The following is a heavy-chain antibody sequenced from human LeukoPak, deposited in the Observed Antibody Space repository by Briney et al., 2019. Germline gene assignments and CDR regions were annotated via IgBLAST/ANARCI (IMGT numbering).Heavy chain of an antibody. CDR3: ARNLVVTSTDYYYYYMDV. J-gene: IGHJ6*03. Sequence: GESLKISCKGSGYSFTSYWIGWVRQMPGKGLEWMGIIYPGDSETRYSPSFQGQVTISADKSISTAYLQWSSLKASDTAMYYCARNLVVTSTDYYYYYMDVWGKGTTVTVSS. D-gene: IGHD4-23*01. CDR1: GYSFTSYW. CDR2: IYPGDSET. V-gene: IGHV5-51*01.